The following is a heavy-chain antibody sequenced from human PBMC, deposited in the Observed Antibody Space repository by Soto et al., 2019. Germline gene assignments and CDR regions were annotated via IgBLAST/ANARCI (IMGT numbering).Heavy chain of an antibody. D-gene: IGHD1-7*01. CDR1: GFSFTSYL. V-gene: IGHV5-51*01. J-gene: IGHJ3*02. Sequence: GESLKISGNGSGFSFTSYLIGWVRQMPGKGLEWMGIIYPGDSDTRYSPSFQGQVTISADKSLSTAYLQWSSLKASDTAMYYCARHYPATTDAFDIWGQGTMVTVSS. CDR2: IYPGDSDT. CDR3: ARHYPATTDAFDI.